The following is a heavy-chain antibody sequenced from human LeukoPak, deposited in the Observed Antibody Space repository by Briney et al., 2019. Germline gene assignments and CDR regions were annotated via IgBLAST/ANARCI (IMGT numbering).Heavy chain of an antibody. D-gene: IGHD6-13*01. V-gene: IGHV4-59*01. Sequence: SETLSLTCTVSGGSLSSYYWSWLRQPPGKGLEWIGYIYYSGSTNYNPSLKSRVTISVDTSKNQFSLKLSSVTAADTAVYYCARGRYIAAAGIFWFDPWGQGTLVTVSS. CDR1: GGSLSSYY. J-gene: IGHJ5*02. CDR3: ARGRYIAAAGIFWFDP. CDR2: IYYSGST.